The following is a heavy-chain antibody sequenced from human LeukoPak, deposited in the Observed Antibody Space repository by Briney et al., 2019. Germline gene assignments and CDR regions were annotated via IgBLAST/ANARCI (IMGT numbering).Heavy chain of an antibody. D-gene: IGHD2-15*01. V-gene: IGHV4-59*01. CDR2: IYYSGTT. CDR1: GGSISSYY. Sequence: SETLSLTCTASGGSISSYYWSWIRQPPGKGLEWIGYIYYSGTTNYNPSLKSRVTISVDTSKNQFSLKLNSVTAADTAVYYCARILVVAANLLDYWGQGTLVTVSS. CDR3: ARILVVAANLLDY. J-gene: IGHJ4*02.